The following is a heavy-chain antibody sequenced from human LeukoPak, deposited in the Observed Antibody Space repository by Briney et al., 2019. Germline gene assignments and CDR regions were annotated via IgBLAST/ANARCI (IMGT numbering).Heavy chain of an antibody. CDR2: ICYGGGT. J-gene: IGHJ5*02. D-gene: IGHD6-13*01. CDR3: AREAYSSSWYWFDP. V-gene: IGHV4-59*12. CDR1: GASIGSYF. Sequence: SETLSLTCTVSGASIGSYFWSWIRQPPGKGLEWIGYICYGGGTNYNPSLKSRVTMSVDTSKNQFSLKLSSVTAADTAVYYCAREAYSSSWYWFDPWGQGTLVTVSS.